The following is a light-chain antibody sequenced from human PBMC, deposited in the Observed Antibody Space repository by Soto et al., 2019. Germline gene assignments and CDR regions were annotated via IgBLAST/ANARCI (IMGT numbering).Light chain of an antibody. V-gene: IGKV3-15*01. CDR3: QQYHNWPRT. Sequence: IVLTQSPGTLSLSPGERATLSCRASQSVTTQLAWYQQKPGQAPRLIIHGASTRATGIPARFSGSGSGTEFSLTITSLQSEDFAVYYCQQYHNWPRTFGQGTKV. J-gene: IGKJ1*01. CDR2: GAS. CDR1: QSVTTQ.